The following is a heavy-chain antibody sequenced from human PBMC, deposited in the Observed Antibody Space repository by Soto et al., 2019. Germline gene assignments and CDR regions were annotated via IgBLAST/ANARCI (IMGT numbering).Heavy chain of an antibody. CDR1: GFTFTNYA. CDR3: GRADDYHYRYFNYGVDV. J-gene: IGHJ6*02. CDR2: ISFDGDKK. V-gene: IGHV3-30-3*01. Sequence: PGGSLRLSCAASGFTFTNYAFHWVRQAPGKGLEWLAVISFDGDKKYYADSVKGRFIISRDNFKSTLYLQMNSLRGEDAALYFCGRADDYHYRYFNYGVDVWGQGTTAPVSS. D-gene: IGHD5-12*01.